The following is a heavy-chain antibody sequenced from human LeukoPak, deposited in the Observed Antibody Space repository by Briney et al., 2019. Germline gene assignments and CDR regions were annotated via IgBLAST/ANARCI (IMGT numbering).Heavy chain of an antibody. CDR2: ISTSSSSI. D-gene: IGHD1-26*01. J-gene: IGHJ6*03. CDR3: AGYGGSYPYYMDV. Sequence: GSLRLSCAASGFTFSTYSMHWVRQAPGKGLEWISSISTSSSSIYYADSVRGRFTISRDNSKNTLYLQMNSLRAEDTAVYYCAGYGGSYPYYMDVWGKGTTVTISS. CDR1: GFTFSTYS. V-gene: IGHV3-21*01.